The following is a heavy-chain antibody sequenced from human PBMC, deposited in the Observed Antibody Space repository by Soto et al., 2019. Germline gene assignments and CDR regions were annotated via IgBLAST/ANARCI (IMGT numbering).Heavy chain of an antibody. CDR3: ARDYFGSGNYPDPFDY. Sequence: SLRLSCAASGFTFSSYSMNWVRQAPGKGLEWVSYIGSSSKSTMYYTDSVRGRFTISRDNAKNSLYLQMNSLRDEDTAVYYCARDYFGSGNYPDPFDYWGQGTLVTVSS. CDR1: GFTFSSYS. J-gene: IGHJ4*02. CDR2: IGSSSKSTM. D-gene: IGHD3-10*01. V-gene: IGHV3-48*02.